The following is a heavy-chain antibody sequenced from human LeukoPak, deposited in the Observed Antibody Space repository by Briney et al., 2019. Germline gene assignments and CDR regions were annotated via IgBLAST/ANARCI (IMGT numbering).Heavy chain of an antibody. CDR2: ISGSGGST. J-gene: IGHJ4*02. V-gene: IGHV3-23*01. CDR1: GFTFSSYA. CDR3: ARTTSGCCFY. Sequence: SGGSLRLSCAASGFTFSSYAMGWVRQAPGKGLEWVSAISGSGGSTDYADSVKGRFTISRDNSENTLYLQMNTLRAEDTAAYYCARTTSGCCFYWGQGTLVTVSS. D-gene: IGHD2-15*01.